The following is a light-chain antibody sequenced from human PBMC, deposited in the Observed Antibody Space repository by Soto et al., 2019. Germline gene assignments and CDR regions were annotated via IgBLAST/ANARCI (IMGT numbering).Light chain of an antibody. J-gene: IGLJ6*01. CDR3: GTWDSSLSANV. CDR1: SSNIGNNY. Sequence: QSVLTQPPSVSAAPGQKVTISCSGSSSNIGNNYVSWYQQLPGTAPKLLMYENNKRPSGNPDRFSGSKSGTSATLGITGLQTGDEADYYCGTWDSSLSANVFGRGTKLTVL. V-gene: IGLV1-51*02. CDR2: ENN.